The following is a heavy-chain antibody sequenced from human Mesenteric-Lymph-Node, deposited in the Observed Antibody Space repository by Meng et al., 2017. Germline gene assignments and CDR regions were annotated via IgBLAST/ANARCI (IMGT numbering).Heavy chain of an antibody. J-gene: IGHJ4*02. D-gene: IGHD2-2*01. CDR1: GFTFSSYA. Sequence: GESLKISCEASGFTFSSYAMSWVRQTPGKGLEWVSAISALGTYTYYADSVKGRFTISRDDSKNTLYLQMNNLRGEDTAVYYCARGGGGVVPAAISFDYWGQGTLVTVSS. CDR2: ISALGTYT. V-gene: IGHV3-23*01. CDR3: ARGGGGVVPAAISFDY.